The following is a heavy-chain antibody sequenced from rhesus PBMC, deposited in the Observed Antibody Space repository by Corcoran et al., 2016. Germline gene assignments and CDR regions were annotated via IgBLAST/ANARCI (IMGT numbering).Heavy chain of an antibody. J-gene: IGHJ6*01. D-gene: IGHD3-3*01. CDR1: GTSISGYY. V-gene: IGHV4-73*01. CDR2: IDGNIPKT. Sequence: QVKLHQWGDGLVKPSETLSLTCAIYGTSISGYYWICIRHPPWKGRERIGSIDGNIPKTNYSPPRKNRVTISKEPSKNQFSLKLRSVTAADTAVYYCAREGYDIWTGYPYYGLDSWGQGVVVTVSS. CDR3: AREGYDIWTGYPYYGLDS.